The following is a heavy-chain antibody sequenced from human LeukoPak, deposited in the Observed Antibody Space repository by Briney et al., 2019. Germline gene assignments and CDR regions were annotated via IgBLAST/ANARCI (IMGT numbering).Heavy chain of an antibody. D-gene: IGHD3-10*01. CDR3: AKSYGLGSPPFDY. CDR2: ISGSGGST. V-gene: IGHV3-23*01. Sequence: GESLRLSCAASGFTFSSYAMSWVRQAPGKGLDWVSAISGSGGSTYYADSVKGRFTISRDNSKNTLYLQINSLRAGDTAVYYWAKSYGLGSPPFDYWGQGTLVTVSS. J-gene: IGHJ4*02. CDR1: GFTFSSYA.